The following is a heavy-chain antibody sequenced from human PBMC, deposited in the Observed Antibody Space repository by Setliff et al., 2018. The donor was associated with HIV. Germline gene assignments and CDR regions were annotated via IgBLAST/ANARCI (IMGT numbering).Heavy chain of an antibody. CDR2: VNQRVTS. CDR1: SGSFGSYY. V-gene: IGHV4-34*01. CDR3: ARDKGGGYFDS. J-gene: IGHJ4*02. D-gene: IGHD3-16*01. Sequence: PSETLSLTCAVNSGSFGSYYWSWLRRSPGKGLEWIGEVNQRVTSNYNPSLKSRVTMSIDESKSQFSLKLSSVTAADTAVYFCARDKGGGYFDSWGQGTLVTVSS.